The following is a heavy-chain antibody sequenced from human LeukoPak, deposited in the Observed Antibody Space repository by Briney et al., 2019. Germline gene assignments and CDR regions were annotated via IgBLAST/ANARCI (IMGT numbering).Heavy chain of an antibody. CDR1: GYTFTSYY. CDR3: ARGAYCGGDCYSGIGELYYFDY. Sequence: GASVKVSCKASGYTFTSYYMHWVRQAPGQGLEWMGIINPSGGSTSYAQKFQGRVTMTRDTSTSTVYMELSSLRSEDTAVYYCARGAYCGGDCYSGIGELYYFDYWGQGTLVTVSS. V-gene: IGHV1-46*01. D-gene: IGHD2-21*02. CDR2: INPSGGST. J-gene: IGHJ4*02.